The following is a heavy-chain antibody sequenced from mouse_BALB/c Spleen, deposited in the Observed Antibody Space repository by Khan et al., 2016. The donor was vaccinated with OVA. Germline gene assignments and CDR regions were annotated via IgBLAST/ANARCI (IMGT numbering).Heavy chain of an antibody. Sequence: EVQLQESGSDLVKPSQSLSLTCTVTGYSITSGYNWHWIRQFPGNKLEWMGYIHYSGSTNYNPSLKSRISITRDTSKNQFFLQLNSVTTEDTATYYCAGLRRGSWFAYWGQGTLVTVSA. J-gene: IGHJ3*01. V-gene: IGHV3-1*02. D-gene: IGHD2-4*01. CDR2: IHYSGST. CDR1: GYSITSGYN. CDR3: AGLRRGSWFAY.